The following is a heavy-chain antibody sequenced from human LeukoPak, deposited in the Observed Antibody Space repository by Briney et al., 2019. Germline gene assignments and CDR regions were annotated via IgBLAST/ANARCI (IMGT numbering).Heavy chain of an antibody. V-gene: IGHV3-74*01. J-gene: IGHJ4*02. CDR3: ARDGAIEGVDY. CDR1: GFTFSSYW. CDR2: INSDGSST. Sequence: PGGSLRLSCAASGFTFSSYWMHWVRQAPGKGLVWVSRINSDGSSTSYADSVKGRYTISRDNAKNTLYLQMNSLRAEDTAVYYCARDGAIEGVDYWGQGTLVTVSS. D-gene: IGHD3-16*01.